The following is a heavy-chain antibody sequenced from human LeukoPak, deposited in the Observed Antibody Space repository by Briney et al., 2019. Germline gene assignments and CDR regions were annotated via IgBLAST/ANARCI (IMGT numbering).Heavy chain of an antibody. Sequence: GGSLRLSCAASGFTFGNSWVHWVRQAPGKGLVWVSLINADGTTTTYADSVKGRFTISRDNAKNSLYLQMNSLRAEDTAVYYCARAVAGTEGPMDVWGKGTTVTVSS. J-gene: IGHJ6*03. CDR1: GFTFGNSW. CDR2: INADGTTT. D-gene: IGHD6-19*01. V-gene: IGHV3-74*01. CDR3: ARAVAGTEGPMDV.